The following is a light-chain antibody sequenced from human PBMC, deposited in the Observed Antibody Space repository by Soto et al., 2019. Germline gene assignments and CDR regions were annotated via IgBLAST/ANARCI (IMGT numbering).Light chain of an antibody. CDR2: GAS. J-gene: IGKJ1*01. V-gene: IGKV3D-15*01. CDR1: QGVTTN. Sequence: ETVMTQSPATLSVSPGERAALSFRAGQGVTTNFAWYQQKSGQSPRLLIYGASNRATGIPDRFSGSGSGTDFTLTISSLQSQDFAVYYCQQYNNWWAFGQGTKVDIK. CDR3: QQYNNWWA.